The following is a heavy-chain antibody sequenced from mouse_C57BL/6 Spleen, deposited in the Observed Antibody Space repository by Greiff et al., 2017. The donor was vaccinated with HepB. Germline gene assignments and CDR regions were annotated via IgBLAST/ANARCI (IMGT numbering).Heavy chain of an antibody. D-gene: IGHD1-1*01. V-gene: IGHV1-15*01. CDR3: TRRDYYGSSPTEVDY. Sequence: VQLQQSGAELVRPGASVTLSCKASGYTFTDYEMHWVKQTPVHGLEWIGAIDPETGGTAYNQKFKGKAILTADKSSSTAYMELRSLTSEDSAVYYCTRRDYYGSSPTEVDYWGQGTTLTVSS. CDR1: GYTFTDYE. J-gene: IGHJ2*01. CDR2: IDPETGGT.